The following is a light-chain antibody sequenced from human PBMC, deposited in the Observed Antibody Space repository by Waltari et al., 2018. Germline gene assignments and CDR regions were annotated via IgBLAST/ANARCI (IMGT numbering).Light chain of an antibody. V-gene: IGLV2-14*03. CDR1: SSDVGGYNY. CDR2: DVS. CDR3: SSYTSSYTYV. Sequence: QSALTQPASVSGSPGQSITISCTGTSSDVGGYNYVSWYQQHPGKAPKFMIYDVSNRPSGGSNRFSGSKSGNTASLTISGLQAEDEADYYCSSYTSSYTYVFGTGTKVTVL. J-gene: IGLJ1*01.